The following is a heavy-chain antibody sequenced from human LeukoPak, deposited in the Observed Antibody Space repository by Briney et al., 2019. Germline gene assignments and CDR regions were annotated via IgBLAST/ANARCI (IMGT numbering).Heavy chain of an antibody. D-gene: IGHD1-14*01. V-gene: IGHV3-9*01. CDR3: AKDNIRKGYFDY. CDR2: ISWNSGSI. J-gene: IGHJ4*02. CDR1: GFTFDDYA. Sequence: GGSLRLSCAASGFTFDDYAMHWVRQAPGKGLEWVSGISWNSGSIGYADSVKGRFTISRDNAKNSLYLQMNSLRAEDTALYYCAKDNIRKGYFDYWGQGTLVTVSS.